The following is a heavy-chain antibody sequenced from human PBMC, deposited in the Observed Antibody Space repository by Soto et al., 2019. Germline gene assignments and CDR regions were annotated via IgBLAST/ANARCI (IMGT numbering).Heavy chain of an antibody. V-gene: IGHV1-18*04. CDR2: ISAYNGNT. CDR1: GYTFTSYG. D-gene: IGHD3-22*01. Sequence: GASVNVSCKASGYTFTSYGISWVRQAPGQGLEWMGWISAYNGNTNYAQKLQGRVTMTTDTSTSTAYMELRSLRSDDTAVYYCARDQAYYYDSSGYYSPWDFDYWGQGTLVTVSS. J-gene: IGHJ4*02. CDR3: ARDQAYYYDSSGYYSPWDFDY.